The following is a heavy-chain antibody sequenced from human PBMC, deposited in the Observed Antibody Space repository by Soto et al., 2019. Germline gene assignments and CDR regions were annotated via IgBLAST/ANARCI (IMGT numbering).Heavy chain of an antibody. D-gene: IGHD4-4*01. CDR2: ILHDGSAE. CDR1: GFTFTSYG. CDR3: ARSRDGYSFYFYYGMDG. J-gene: IGHJ6*02. Sequence: GGSLRLSCAASGFTFTSYGMHWVRQAPGKGLEWMALILHDGSAEYYADSVKGRFTISRDNSKNTLYPQMNSLRAEDTAVYYCARSRDGYSFYFYYGMDGWGQGTTVTAP. V-gene: IGHV3-30*03.